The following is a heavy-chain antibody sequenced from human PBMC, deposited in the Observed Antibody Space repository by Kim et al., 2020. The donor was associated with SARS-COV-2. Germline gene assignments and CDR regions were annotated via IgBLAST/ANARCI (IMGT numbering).Heavy chain of an antibody. D-gene: IGHD3-10*01. Sequence: GNTKYSQKFQGRVTSTRDTSASTVHVELSSLRSEDTAVYYCARQSSLWFDPWGQGTLVTVSS. CDR2: GNT. J-gene: IGHJ5*02. V-gene: IGHV1-3*01. CDR3: ARQSSLWFDP.